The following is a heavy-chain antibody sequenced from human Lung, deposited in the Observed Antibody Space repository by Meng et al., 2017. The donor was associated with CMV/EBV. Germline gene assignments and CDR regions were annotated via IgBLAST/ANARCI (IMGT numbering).Heavy chain of an antibody. D-gene: IGHD2-15*01. J-gene: IGHJ4*02. V-gene: IGHV7-4-1*02. CDR3: ARLYCSGGSCYTIDY. CDR2: INTNTGNP. CDR1: GYTFTSYA. Sequence: QVWHSCSELKKPGASVNVSCKASGYTFTSYAMNWVRQAPGQGLEWMGWINTNTGNPTYAQGFTGRFVFSLDTSVSTAYLQISSLKAADTAVYYCARLYCSGGSCYTIDYWGQGTLVTVSS.